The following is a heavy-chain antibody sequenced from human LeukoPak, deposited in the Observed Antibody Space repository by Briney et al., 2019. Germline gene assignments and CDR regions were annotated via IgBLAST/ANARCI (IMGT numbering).Heavy chain of an antibody. D-gene: IGHD3-22*01. V-gene: IGHV4-4*02. CDR1: GGSIGSSNW. CDR2: IYHSGST. J-gene: IGHJ4*02. CDR3: ARGPGYYYDSSGYYDY. Sequence: SETLSLTCAVYGGSIGSSNWWSWVRQPPGKGLEWIGEIYHSGSTNYNPSLKSRVTISVDKSKNQFSLKLSSVTAADTPVYYCARGPGYYYDSSGYYDYWGQGTLVTVSS.